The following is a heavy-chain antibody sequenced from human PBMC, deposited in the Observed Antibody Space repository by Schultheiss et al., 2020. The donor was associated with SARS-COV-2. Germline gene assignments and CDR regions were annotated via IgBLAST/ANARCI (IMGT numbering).Heavy chain of an antibody. CDR2: IYYSGST. Sequence: SETLSLTCTFSGGSISSGGYYWSWIRQHPGKGLEWIGYIYYSGSTYYNPSLKSRVTISVDTSKNQFSLKLSSVTAADTAVYYCAKEMSTIPAQNWFDHWGQGTLVTVSS. CDR3: AKEMSTIPAQNWFDH. V-gene: IGHV4-31*03. CDR1: GGSISSGGYY. J-gene: IGHJ5*02. D-gene: IGHD5/OR15-5a*01.